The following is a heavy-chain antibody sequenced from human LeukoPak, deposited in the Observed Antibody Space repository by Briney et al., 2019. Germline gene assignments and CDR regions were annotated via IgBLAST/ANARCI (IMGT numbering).Heavy chain of an antibody. J-gene: IGHJ4*02. D-gene: IGHD5-18*01. CDR2: IHPNGRDT. CDR3: SGRYGPRPV. V-gene: IGHV1-2*02. Sequence: EASVKVSCKASGYSFSDHHIHWVRQAPGQGLEWMGWIHPNGRDTKYAQKFQGRMTMTTDTSITTAYMELNRVTSDDTAIYYCSGRYGPRPVWGQGTLVTAS. CDR1: GYSFSDHH.